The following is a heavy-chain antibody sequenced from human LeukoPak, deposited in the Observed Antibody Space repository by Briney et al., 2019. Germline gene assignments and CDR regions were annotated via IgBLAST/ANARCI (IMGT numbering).Heavy chain of an antibody. V-gene: IGHV3-33*01. D-gene: IGHD3-3*01. Sequence: PGRSLRLSCAASGFTFSSYGMHWVRQAPGKGLEWVAVIWYDGSNKYYADSVKGRFTISRDNSKNTLYLQMNSLRAEDTAVYYCARDLRYYDICSGYYRGYYYYGMDVWGQGTTVTVSS. CDR2: IWYDGSNK. CDR1: GFTFSSYG. CDR3: ARDLRYYDICSGYYRGYYYYGMDV. J-gene: IGHJ6*02.